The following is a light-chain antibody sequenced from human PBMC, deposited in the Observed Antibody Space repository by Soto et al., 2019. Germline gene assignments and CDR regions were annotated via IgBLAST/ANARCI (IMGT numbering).Light chain of an antibody. CDR1: RSDVGGYNY. J-gene: IGLJ1*01. V-gene: IGLV2-14*01. CDR2: DVS. CDR3: TSYTRSSTYV. Sequence: QSALTQPASVSGSPGQSITISCTGTRSDVGGYNYVSWYQQHPGKAPKLMIYDVSNRPSGVSNRFSGYKSGNTASLTISGLQAEDEADSYCTSYTRSSTYVFGTGTKLTVL.